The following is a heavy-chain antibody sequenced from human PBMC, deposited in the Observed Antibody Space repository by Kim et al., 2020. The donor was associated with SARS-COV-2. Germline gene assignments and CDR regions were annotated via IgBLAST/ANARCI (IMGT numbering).Heavy chain of an antibody. CDR2: IHHNGKT. D-gene: IGHD3-22*01. Sequence: SDTLSLTCTSSGDSISDYYLSWIRQPPGKGLEWIGYIHHNGKTNHNPSLKSRVTISLDTSNRQFSLKLNSVIAADTAVYYCATKRADSSGFIESWCQGTL. CDR3: ATKRADSSGFIES. J-gene: IGHJ4*02. V-gene: IGHV4-59*01. CDR1: GDSISDYY.